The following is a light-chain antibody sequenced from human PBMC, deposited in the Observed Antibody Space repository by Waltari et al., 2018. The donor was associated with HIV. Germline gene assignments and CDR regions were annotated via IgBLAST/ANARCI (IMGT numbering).Light chain of an antibody. Sequence: EIVLTQSPGTLSLSPGARATLSCRASQSVSSSYLAWYQQKPGQAPRLLIYGASSRATGIPDRFSGSGSGTDFTLTISRLGPEDFAVYYCQQYGSPKTFGQGTKVEIK. V-gene: IGKV3-20*01. J-gene: IGKJ1*01. CDR2: GAS. CDR3: QQYGSPKT. CDR1: QSVSSSY.